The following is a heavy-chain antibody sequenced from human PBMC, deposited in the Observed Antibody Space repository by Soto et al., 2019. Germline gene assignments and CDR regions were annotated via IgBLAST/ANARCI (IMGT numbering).Heavy chain of an antibody. CDR2: ISYSGGST. CDR3: AKRYWYDGSGLWDY. V-gene: IGHV3-23*01. J-gene: IGHJ4*02. D-gene: IGHD3-22*01. CDR1: GFTFSSYG. Sequence: EVQLLESGGGLVQPGGSLRLSCAASGFTFSSYGMSWVRQAPGKGLEWVSTISYSGGSTYYTDSVKGRFTISRDNSKNTLYLQMNSLRAEDTAVYYCAKRYWYDGSGLWDYWGQGTLVTVSP.